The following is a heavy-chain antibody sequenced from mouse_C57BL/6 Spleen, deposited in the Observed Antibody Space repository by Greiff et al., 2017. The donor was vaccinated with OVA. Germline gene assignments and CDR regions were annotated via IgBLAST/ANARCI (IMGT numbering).Heavy chain of an antibody. CDR1: GFTFSSYT. Sequence: EVQVVESGGGLVKPGGSLKLSCAASGFTFSSYTMSWVRQTPEKRLEWVATISGGGGNTYYPDSVKGRFTISRDTAKNTLYRQMSSLTSEDTAFYYCARHVGDDSDGYAMDYRGKGTSVTVSS. D-gene: IGHD2-3*01. CDR3: ARHVGDDSDGYAMDY. J-gene: IGHJ4*01. CDR2: ISGGGGNT. V-gene: IGHV5-9*01.